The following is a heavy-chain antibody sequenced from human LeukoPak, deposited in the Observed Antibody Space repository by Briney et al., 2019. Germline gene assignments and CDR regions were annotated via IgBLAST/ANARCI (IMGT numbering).Heavy chain of an antibody. CDR3: ARGGDSDTAMVTFGY. CDR2: VYYSGST. V-gene: IGHV4-59*01. Sequence: SETLSLTCTVSGGSISSYYWSWVRQSPGKGLEWVGFVYYSGSTSYNPSLKSRVTISVDTSKNQFYLKLTSVTAADTAVYYCARGGDSDTAMVTFGYWGQGTLVTVSS. CDR1: GGSISSYY. D-gene: IGHD5-18*01. J-gene: IGHJ4*02.